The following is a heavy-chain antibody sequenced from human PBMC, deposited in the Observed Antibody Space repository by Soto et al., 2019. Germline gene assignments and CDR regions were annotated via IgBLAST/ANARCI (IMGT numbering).Heavy chain of an antibody. J-gene: IGHJ5*02. CDR3: AKDRGSAAHPGWFAP. Sequence: QVQLQESGPGLVKPSETLSLTCTVSGGSISSYYWSWIRQPAGKGLEWIGRIYTSGSNNYNPSLKSLVNISEDTPKNQFSLKLSSGAAAETAVYYCAKDRGSAAHPGWFAPWGQRTLVTVSS. CDR2: IYTSGSN. V-gene: IGHV4-4*07. CDR1: GGSISSYY. D-gene: IGHD6-6*01.